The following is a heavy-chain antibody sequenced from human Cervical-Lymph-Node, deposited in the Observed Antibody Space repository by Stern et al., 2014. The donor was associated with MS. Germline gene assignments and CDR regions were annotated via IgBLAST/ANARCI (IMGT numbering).Heavy chain of an antibody. CDR2: INPNSGGT. CDR3: ARERGRAGPAMADY. D-gene: IGHD5-18*01. J-gene: IGHJ4*02. CDR1: GYTFAGNY. Sequence: VQLVQSGAEVKKPGASVKVSCTTSGYTFAGNYIHWVRQAPGQGLEWMGRINPNSGGTNYAQKFQGRVTMTRDTSITTASMELSRLRFDDTAIYYCARERGRAGPAMADYWGQGTLVTVSS. V-gene: IGHV1-2*06.